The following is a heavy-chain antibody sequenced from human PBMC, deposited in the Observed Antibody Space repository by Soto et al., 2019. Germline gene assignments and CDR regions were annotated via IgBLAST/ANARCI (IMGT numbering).Heavy chain of an antibody. V-gene: IGHV4-59*08. CDR2: IHYSGST. J-gene: IGHJ4*02. Sequence: QVQLQESGPGLVKPSETLSLTCTVSGGSISNYYWSWIRQPPGKGLEWIGYIHYSGSTTYNSSLKSRVPISVDTSKNQFSRKLSSVPAADTAVYYCPRRRYFDWAFDYWGQGTLVTVSS. CDR1: GGSISNYY. CDR3: PRRRYFDWAFDY. D-gene: IGHD3-9*01.